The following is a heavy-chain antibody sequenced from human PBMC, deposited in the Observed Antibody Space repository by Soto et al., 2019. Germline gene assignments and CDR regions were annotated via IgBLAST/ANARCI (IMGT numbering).Heavy chain of an antibody. CDR1: GFVFSSYG. V-gene: IGHV3-7*04. CDR2: INQDAIEK. CDR3: ARANY. Sequence: GGSLRLSCATSGFVFSSYGMHWVRQAPGKGLEWVANINQDAIEKYYVDSVKGRFTISRGNAKSSLYLQMNSLRAEDTAVYYCARANYWGPGTLVTVSS. J-gene: IGHJ4*02.